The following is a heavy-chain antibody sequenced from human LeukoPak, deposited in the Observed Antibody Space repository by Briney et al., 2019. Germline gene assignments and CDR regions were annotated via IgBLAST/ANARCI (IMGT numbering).Heavy chain of an antibody. CDR2: IYPGDSDT. J-gene: IGHJ3*02. V-gene: IGHV5-51*01. D-gene: IGHD2-2*01. CDR1: GYSFTSYW. Sequence: GESLKISCKGSGYSFTSYWIGWVRQMPGKGLEWMGIIYPGDSDTRYSPSFQGQVTISADESISTAYLQWSSLKASDTAMYYCASLDIVVVPAAPDAFDIWGQGTMVTVSS. CDR3: ASLDIVVVPAAPDAFDI.